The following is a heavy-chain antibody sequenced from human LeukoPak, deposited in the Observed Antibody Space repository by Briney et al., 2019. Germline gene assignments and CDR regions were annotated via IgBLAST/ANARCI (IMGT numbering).Heavy chain of an antibody. CDR2: IYYSGST. CDR1: GGSISSYY. Sequence: SETLSLTCTVSGGSISSYYWSWIRQPPGKGLEWIGYIYYSGSTNYNPSLKSRVTISVDTSKNQFSLELSSVTAADTAVYYCARQNGPGLLWFGEAVDYWGQGTLVTVSS. J-gene: IGHJ4*02. CDR3: ARQNGPGLLWFGEAVDY. D-gene: IGHD3-10*01. V-gene: IGHV4-59*08.